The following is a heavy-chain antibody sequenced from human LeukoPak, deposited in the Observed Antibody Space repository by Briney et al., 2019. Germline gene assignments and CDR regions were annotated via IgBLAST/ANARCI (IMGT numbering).Heavy chain of an antibody. J-gene: IGHJ5*02. CDR1: GFTFSSYE. CDR2: ISSSGSTI. V-gene: IGHV3-48*03. CDR3: AREDYDFWSGYNWFDP. Sequence: PGGSLRLSCAASGFTFSSYEMNWVRQAPGKGLEGVSYISSSGSTIYYADSVKGRFTISRDNAKNSLYLQMNSLRAEDTAVYYCAREDYDFWSGYNWFDPWGQGTLVTVSS. D-gene: IGHD3-3*01.